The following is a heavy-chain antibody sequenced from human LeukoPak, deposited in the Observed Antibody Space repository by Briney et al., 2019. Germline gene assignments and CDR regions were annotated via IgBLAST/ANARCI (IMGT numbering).Heavy chain of an antibody. V-gene: IGHV3-23*01. J-gene: IGHJ4*02. CDR2: LSGSSGST. D-gene: IGHD6-19*01. Sequence: GGSLRLSCAASGFTFSSSAMSWVRQAPGKGLEWVSVLSGSSGSTYYADSVKGRFTISRDNAKNSLYLQMNSLRAEDTAVYYCARDMEFEQWLFYWGQGTLVTVSS. CDR3: ARDMEFEQWLFY. CDR1: GFTFSSSA.